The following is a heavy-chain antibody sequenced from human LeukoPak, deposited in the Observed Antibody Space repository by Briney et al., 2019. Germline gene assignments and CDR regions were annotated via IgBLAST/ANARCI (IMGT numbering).Heavy chain of an antibody. CDR1: GGTFSSYA. J-gene: IGHJ4*02. V-gene: IGHV1-69*04. CDR2: IIPILGIA. CDR3: SMVKEVDY. Sequence: ASVKVSCKASGGTFSSYAISWVRQAPAQGLEWMGRIIPILGIANYAQKFQGRVTITADESTSTAYMELSSLRSEDTAVYYCSMVKEVDYWGQGTLVTVSS. D-gene: IGHD5-18*01.